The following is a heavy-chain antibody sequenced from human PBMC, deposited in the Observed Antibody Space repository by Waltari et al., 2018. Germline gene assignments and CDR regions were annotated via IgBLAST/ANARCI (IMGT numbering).Heavy chain of an antibody. CDR2: IIPSLGIA. CDR1: GGTFSSYT. J-gene: IGHJ4*02. D-gene: IGHD3-22*01. CDR3: ARGPSTYYYDSSGYLDY. V-gene: IGHV1-69*02. Sequence: QVQLVQSGAEVKKPGSSVKVSCKASGGTFSSYTISWVRQDPGQGLEWMGRIIPSLGIANYAQKFQGRVTITADKSTSTAYMELSSLRSEDTAVYYCARGPSTYYYDSSGYLDYWGQGTLVTVSS.